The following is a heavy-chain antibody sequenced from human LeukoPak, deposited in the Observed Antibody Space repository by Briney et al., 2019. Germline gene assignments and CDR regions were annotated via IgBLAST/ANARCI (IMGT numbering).Heavy chain of an antibody. CDR1: GFTFSSYS. CDR3: ARVVPDVYYFDY. D-gene: IGHD3-16*01. Sequence: GGSLRLSCAASGFTFSSYSMNWVRQAPGKGLEWVSSIRSSSSYIYYADSVKGRFTISRDNAKNSLYLQMNSLRAEDTAVYYCARVVPDVYYFDYWGQGTLVTVSS. J-gene: IGHJ4*02. V-gene: IGHV3-21*01. CDR2: IRSSSSYI.